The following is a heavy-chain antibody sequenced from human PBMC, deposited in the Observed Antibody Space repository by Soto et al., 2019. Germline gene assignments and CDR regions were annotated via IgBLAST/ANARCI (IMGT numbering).Heavy chain of an antibody. D-gene: IGHD2-15*01. CDR1: GFTFSSYW. CDR3: VRTSLVVAAATREDY. Sequence: TGGSLRLSCAASGFTFSSYWMHWVRQAPGKGLVWVSRSNSDGSSTSYADSVKGRFTISRDNAKNTLYLQMNSLRAEDTAVYYCVRTSLVVAAATREDYWGQGTLVTVSS. CDR2: SNSDGSST. V-gene: IGHV3-74*01. J-gene: IGHJ4*02.